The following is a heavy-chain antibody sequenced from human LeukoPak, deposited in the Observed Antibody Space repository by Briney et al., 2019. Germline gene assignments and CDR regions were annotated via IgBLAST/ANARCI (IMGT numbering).Heavy chain of an antibody. CDR3: ARRPHYDILTGYYLPFDY. Sequence: SETLSLTCAVYGGSFSGYYWSWIRQPPGKGPEWIGEINHSGSTNYNPSLKSRVTISVDTSKNQFSLKLSSVTAADTAVYYCARRPHYDILTGYYLPFDYWGQGTLVTVSS. D-gene: IGHD3-9*01. CDR2: INHSGST. J-gene: IGHJ4*02. CDR1: GGSFSGYY. V-gene: IGHV4-34*01.